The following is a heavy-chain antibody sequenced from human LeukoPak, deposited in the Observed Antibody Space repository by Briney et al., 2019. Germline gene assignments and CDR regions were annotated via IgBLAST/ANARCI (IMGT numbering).Heavy chain of an antibody. CDR3: ARSIFYSSSSDY. Sequence: GGSLRLSCAASGFTFSSYSMNWVRQAPGKGLEWVSSISSSSSYIYYADSVEGRFTISRDNAKNSLYLQMNSLRAEDTAVYYCARSIFYSSSSDYWGQGTLVTVSS. CDR2: ISSSSSYI. J-gene: IGHJ4*02. V-gene: IGHV3-21*01. D-gene: IGHD6-6*01. CDR1: GFTFSSYS.